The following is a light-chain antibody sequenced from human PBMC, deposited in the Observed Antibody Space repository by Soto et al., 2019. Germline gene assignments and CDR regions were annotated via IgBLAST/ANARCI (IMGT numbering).Light chain of an antibody. CDR3: QQLDSYPIS. CDR1: QGISSY. Sequence: DIQLTQSPSFLSASVGDRVTITCRASQGISSYLVWYQQKPGKAPKLLIYAASTLQSGVPSRFGGSGSGTDFPLTISSLQHEYFATYYCQQLDSYPISFGQGTRLEIK. CDR2: AAS. J-gene: IGKJ5*01. V-gene: IGKV1-9*01.